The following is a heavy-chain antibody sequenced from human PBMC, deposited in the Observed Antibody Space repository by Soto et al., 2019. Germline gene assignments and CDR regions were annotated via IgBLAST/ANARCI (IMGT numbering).Heavy chain of an antibody. D-gene: IGHD4-4*01. CDR1: GFSLTTAGAG. CDR3: AHRGYSNCPRDNWFDP. Sequence: QITLKESGPTLVKPTQTLTLTCTFSGFSLTTAGAGVGWIRQPPGKALEWLALIYWKDDTRYSPSLKIRLTITEDTSKPQVVLRLTNMDRLDTATYYCAHRGYSNCPRDNWFDPWGQGILVIVSS. J-gene: IGHJ5*02. V-gene: IGHV2-5*01. CDR2: IYWKDDT.